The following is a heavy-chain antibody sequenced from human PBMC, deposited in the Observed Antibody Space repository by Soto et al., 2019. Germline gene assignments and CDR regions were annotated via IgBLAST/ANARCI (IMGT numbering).Heavy chain of an antibody. J-gene: IGHJ6*02. CDR3: ARDWGSGWHYGMDV. D-gene: IGHD6-19*01. CDR1: GFTFSSYS. CDR2: ISSSSYI. V-gene: IGHV3-21*01. Sequence: PGGSLRLSCAASGFTFSSYSMNWVRQAPGKGLEWVSSISSSSYIYYADSVKGRFTISRDNAKNSLYLQMNSLRAEDTAVYYCARDWGSGWHYGMDVWGQGTTVTVSS.